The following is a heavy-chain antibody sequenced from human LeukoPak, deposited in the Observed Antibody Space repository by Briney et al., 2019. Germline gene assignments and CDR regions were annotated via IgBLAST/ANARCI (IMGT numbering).Heavy chain of an antibody. CDR3: TRSDFPSAWFDP. V-gene: IGHV3-30*14. D-gene: IGHD2-21*02. J-gene: IGHJ5*02. Sequence: PGRSLRLSCAASGFTFSSYAMHWVRQAPGKGLEWVAVISYDGSNKYYADSVKGRFTISRDNSENTLYLQMNSLRAEDTAVYYCTRSDFPSAWFDPWGQGALVTVSS. CDR2: ISYDGSNK. CDR1: GFTFSSYA.